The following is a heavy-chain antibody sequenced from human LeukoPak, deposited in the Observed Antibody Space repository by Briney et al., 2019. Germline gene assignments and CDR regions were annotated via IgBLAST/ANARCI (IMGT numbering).Heavy chain of an antibody. CDR2: IYSGGST. Sequence: PGGSLRLSCAVSGFTVSDNYMCWVRQAPGKGLEWVSLIYSGGSTYYADSVKGRFTISRDNSKNTLYLQMNSLRAEDTAVYYCAKDPDIVVVPAPRDAFDIWGQGTMVTVSS. V-gene: IGHV3-53*01. CDR3: AKDPDIVVVPAPRDAFDI. J-gene: IGHJ3*02. D-gene: IGHD2-2*01. CDR1: GFTVSDNY.